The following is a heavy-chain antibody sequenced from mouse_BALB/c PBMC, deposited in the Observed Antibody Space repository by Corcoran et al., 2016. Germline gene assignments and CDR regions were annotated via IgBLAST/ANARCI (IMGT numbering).Heavy chain of an antibody. CDR1: GYSITSGYY. D-gene: IGHD2-14*01. Sequence: DVQLQESGPGLVKPSQSLSLTCSVTGYSITSGYYWNWIRQFPGNKLEWMGYISYDGSNNYNPSLKNRISITRDTSKNQFFLKLNSVTTEDTATYYCARERDYRYDGGRWGQGTLVTVSA. CDR2: ISYDGSN. CDR3: ARERDYRYDGGR. J-gene: IGHJ3*01. V-gene: IGHV3-6*02.